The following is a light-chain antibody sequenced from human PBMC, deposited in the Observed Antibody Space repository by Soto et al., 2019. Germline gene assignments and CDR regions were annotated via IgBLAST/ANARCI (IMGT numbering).Light chain of an antibody. CDR2: DAS. CDR1: QSVTSY. J-gene: IGKJ3*01. CDR3: QQRSNWTPIFT. Sequence: EIVLTQSPATLSLSPGERATLSCRASQSVTSYLAWYQQKPGQAPRLLIYDASNRAPGIPARFSGSGSGTDFTLTISSLGPEDFAVYYCQQRSNWTPIFTFGPGTKVDIK. V-gene: IGKV3-11*01.